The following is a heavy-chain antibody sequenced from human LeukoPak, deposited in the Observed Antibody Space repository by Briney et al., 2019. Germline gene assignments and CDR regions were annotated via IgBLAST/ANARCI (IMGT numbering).Heavy chain of an antibody. CDR2: ISGAGVST. V-gene: IGHV3-23*01. CDR3: VKEGSIAVAGGALDM. D-gene: IGHD6-19*01. J-gene: IGHJ3*02. CDR1: GFTFSRYA. Sequence: PGGSLRLSCAASGFTFSRYAMSWVRQAPGKGLGWVSAISGAGVSTFYGDSVKGRFTISRDSSKNTLYLQMNSLRAEDTAVYYCVKEGSIAVAGGALDMWGQGTMVTVSS.